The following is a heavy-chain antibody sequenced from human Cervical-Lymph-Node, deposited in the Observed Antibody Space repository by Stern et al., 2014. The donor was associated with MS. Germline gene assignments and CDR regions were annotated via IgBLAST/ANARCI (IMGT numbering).Heavy chain of an antibody. CDR3: AVDIVVVPALGY. CDR2: INHSGST. CDR1: GGSFSGYY. D-gene: IGHD2-2*03. J-gene: IGHJ4*02. Sequence: QVQLQQWGAGLLKPSETLSLTCAVYGGSFSGYYWSWIRQPPGKGLEWIGEINHSGSTNYNPSLKSRVTISVDTSKNQFSLKLSSVTAADTAVYYCAVDIVVVPALGYWGQGTLVTVSS. V-gene: IGHV4-34*01.